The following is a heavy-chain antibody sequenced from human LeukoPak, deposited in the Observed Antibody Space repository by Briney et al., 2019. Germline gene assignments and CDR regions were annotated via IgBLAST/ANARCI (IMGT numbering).Heavy chain of an antibody. CDR1: GFPFNNYW. V-gene: IGHV3-74*01. CDR2: INTDGRTT. Sequence: PGGSLRLSCAASGFPFNNYWMHWVRQAPGKGLVWVSSINTDGRTTRYAASVQGRFTISRDNAKNTLYLQMNSLRVGDTAVYYCARAGASGWYAAGWFDPWGQGTLVTVSS. CDR3: ARAGASGWYAAGWFDP. J-gene: IGHJ5*02. D-gene: IGHD6-19*01.